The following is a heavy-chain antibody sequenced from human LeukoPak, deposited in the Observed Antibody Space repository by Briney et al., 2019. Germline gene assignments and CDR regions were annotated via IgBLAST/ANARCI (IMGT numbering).Heavy chain of an antibody. CDR1: GFTFDDYA. J-gene: IGHJ5*02. V-gene: IGHV3-9*01. D-gene: IGHD2-15*01. CDR2: ISWNSGSI. Sequence: PGRSLRLSCAASGFTFDDYAMHWVRQAPGKGLEWVSGISWNSGSIDYADSVKGRFTISRDNAKNSLYLQMNSLRAEDTALYYCAKSYCSGGSCYSIFGSWGQGTLVTVSS. CDR3: AKSYCSGGSCYSIFGS.